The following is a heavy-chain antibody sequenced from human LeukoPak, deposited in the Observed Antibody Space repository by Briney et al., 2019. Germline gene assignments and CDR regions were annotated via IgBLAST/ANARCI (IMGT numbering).Heavy chain of an antibody. J-gene: IGHJ3*02. Sequence: GGSLRLSCAASGFTFSSYGMHWVRQAPGKGLEWVAVVWYDGNIKNYADSVKGRFTISRDNSKNTLYLQMSSLRAEDTAVYYCVKDQTVRYARDAFDIWGQGTMVTVSS. CDR2: VWYDGNIK. CDR1: GFTFSSYG. V-gene: IGHV3-30*02. CDR3: VKDQTVRYARDAFDI. D-gene: IGHD3-9*01.